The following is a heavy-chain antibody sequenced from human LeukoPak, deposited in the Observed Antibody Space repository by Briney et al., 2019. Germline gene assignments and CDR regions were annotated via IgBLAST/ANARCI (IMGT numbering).Heavy chain of an antibody. J-gene: IGHJ3*02. CDR2: INSNSGGT. CDR3: ARAYYDFWSGYFQDAFDI. CDR1: VYTFTGYY. V-gene: IGHV1-2*02. Sequence: ASVKVSCKASVYTFTGYYMHWVRQAPGQGLEWMGWINSNSGGTNYAQKFQGRVTMTRDTSISTAYMELSRLRSDDTAVYYYARAYYDFWSGYFQDAFDIWGHGTMVTASS. D-gene: IGHD3-3*01.